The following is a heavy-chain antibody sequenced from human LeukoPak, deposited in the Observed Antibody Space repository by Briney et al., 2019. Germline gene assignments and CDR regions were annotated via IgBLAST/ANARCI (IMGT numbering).Heavy chain of an antibody. D-gene: IGHD2-15*01. Sequence: SETLSLTCTVSGGSISSYYWSWIRQPAGKGLEWIGRIYTSGSTNYNPSLKSRVTMSVDTSKNQFSLKLSSVTAAGTAVYYCARLLGYCSGGSCLNWFDPWGQGTLVTVSS. V-gene: IGHV4-4*07. CDR1: GGSISSYY. CDR2: IYTSGST. CDR3: ARLLGYCSGGSCLNWFDP. J-gene: IGHJ5*02.